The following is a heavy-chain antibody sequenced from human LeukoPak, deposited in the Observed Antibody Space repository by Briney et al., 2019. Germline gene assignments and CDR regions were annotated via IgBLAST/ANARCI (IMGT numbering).Heavy chain of an antibody. D-gene: IGHD2-2*01. CDR2: IYPGDSDT. CDR1: GYSFTSYW. J-gene: IGHJ4*02. Sequence: GESLKISCKGSGYSFTSYWIGWVRQMPGKGLEWMGIIYPGDSDTRYSPSFQGQVTISADKSISTAYLQWSSLKASDTAMYYCASLYCSSTSCYGYFDYWGQGTLVTVSS. V-gene: IGHV5-51*01. CDR3: ASLYCSSTSCYGYFDY.